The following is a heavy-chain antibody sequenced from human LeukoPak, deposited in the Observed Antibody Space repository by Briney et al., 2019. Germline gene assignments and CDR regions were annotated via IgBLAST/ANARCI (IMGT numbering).Heavy chain of an antibody. CDR1: GFTFSSYG. J-gene: IGHJ4*02. CDR2: ISYDGSNK. V-gene: IGHV3-30*18. D-gene: IGHD3-22*01. CDR3: AKPYYYDSSGSGVNHFDY. Sequence: PGRSLRLSCAASGFTFSSYGMHWVRQAPGKGLEWVAVISYDGSNKYYADSVKGRFTISRDNSKNTLYLQMNSLRAEDTAVYYCAKPYYYDSSGSGVNHFDYWGQGTLVTVSS.